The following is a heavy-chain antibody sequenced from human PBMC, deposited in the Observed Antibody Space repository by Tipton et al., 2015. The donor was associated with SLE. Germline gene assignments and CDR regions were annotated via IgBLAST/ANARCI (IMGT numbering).Heavy chain of an antibody. CDR3: ARLETGTTSNFDY. J-gene: IGHJ4*02. Sequence: TLSLTCTVSGGSISSSSYYWGWIRQPPGKGLEWIGYIYYSGSTNYNPSLKNRVTISVDTSKNQFSLKLSSVTAADTAVYYCARLETGTTSNFDYWGQGTLVTVSS. CDR2: IYYSGST. CDR1: GGSISSSSYY. D-gene: IGHD1-1*01. V-gene: IGHV4-61*05.